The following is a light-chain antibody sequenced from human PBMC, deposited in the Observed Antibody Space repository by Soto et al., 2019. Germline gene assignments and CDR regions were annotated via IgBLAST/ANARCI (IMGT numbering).Light chain of an antibody. J-gene: IGKJ5*01. CDR1: QSISTY. CDR3: QHSFNITVT. Sequence: DIQMTQSPSSLSASIGDRVTITCRASQSISTYLSWYLVKPGEAPKLLIYGASTLRTGVPSRFSGSGSGTDFTLHISSMQHQDFANYYFQHSFNITVTFSKGTRLEIK. V-gene: IGKV1-39*01. CDR2: GAS.